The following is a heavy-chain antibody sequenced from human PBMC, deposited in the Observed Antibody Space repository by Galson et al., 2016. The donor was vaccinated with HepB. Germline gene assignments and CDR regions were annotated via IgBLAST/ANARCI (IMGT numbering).Heavy chain of an antibody. V-gene: IGHV3-30-3*01. CDR2: ISYGGSNE. D-gene: IGHD2-2*01. J-gene: IGHJ4*02. CDR1: GFTFSNSG. CDR3: ARGSTWCSSTSCYVDH. Sequence: AMRLSCAASGFTFSNSGMHWVRQAPGTRPEWVAFISYGGSNEYYADSVKGRFTISRENSKNTLYLQMNSLRAEGTAVYYCARGSTWCSSTSCYVDHWGQGTLVTVSS.